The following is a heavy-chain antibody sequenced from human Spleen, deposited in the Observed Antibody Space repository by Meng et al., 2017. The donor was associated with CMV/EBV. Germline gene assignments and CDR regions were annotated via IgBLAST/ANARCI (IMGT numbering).Heavy chain of an antibody. CDR1: GFTFRDYG. Sequence: GESLKISCAAPGFTFRDYGMHWVRQAPGKGLEWVAFIRSAGSNRYYADSVKGRFTISRDNSKNTLYLQMNSLRAEDTAVYYCAKVIYLRSMAPWGQGTLVTVSS. D-gene: IGHD2-2*02. V-gene: IGHV3-30*02. J-gene: IGHJ5*02. CDR3: AKVIYLRSMAP. CDR2: IRSAGSNR.